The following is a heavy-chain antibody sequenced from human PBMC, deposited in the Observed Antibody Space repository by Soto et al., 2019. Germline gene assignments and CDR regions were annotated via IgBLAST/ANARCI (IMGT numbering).Heavy chain of an antibody. CDR2: MNPNSGNT. CDR3: ARERTRGFDP. J-gene: IGHJ5*02. Sequence: ASVKVSCKVSGYTLTELSMHWVRQATGQGLEWMGWMNPNSGNTAYAQKFQGRVTMTRNTSISTAHMELSSLRSEDTAVYYYARERTRGFDPWGQGTLVTVSS. CDR1: GYTLTELS. V-gene: IGHV1-8*01.